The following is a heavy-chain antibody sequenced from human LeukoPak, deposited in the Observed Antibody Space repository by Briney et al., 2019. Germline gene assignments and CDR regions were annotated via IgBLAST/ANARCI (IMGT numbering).Heavy chain of an antibody. Sequence: PGGSLRLSCAASGFTFTTYSMNWVRQAPGKGLEWVSYISSSSGTIYYADSVKGRFTISRDNSKNTLYLQMSSLRAEDTAVYYCARDWTYYDILTGYYNYYYYGMDVWGQGTTVTVSS. J-gene: IGHJ6*02. V-gene: IGHV3-48*01. D-gene: IGHD3-9*01. CDR1: GFTFTTYS. CDR3: ARDWTYYDILTGYYNYYYYGMDV. CDR2: ISSSSGTI.